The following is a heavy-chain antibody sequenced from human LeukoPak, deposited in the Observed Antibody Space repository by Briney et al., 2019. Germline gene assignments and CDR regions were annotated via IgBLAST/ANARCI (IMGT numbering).Heavy chain of an antibody. CDR2: ISWDGGST. D-gene: IGHD2-2*01. V-gene: IGHV3-43*01. CDR3: AKDGHPLGYCSSTSCLYYFDY. J-gene: IGHJ4*02. CDR1: GFTFDDYN. Sequence: GGSLRLSCAASGFTFDDYNMHWVSQAPGKGLEWVSLISWDGGSTYYADFVKGRFTISRDNSKNSLYLQMNSLRTEDTALYYCAKDGHPLGYCSSTSCLYYFDYWGQGTLVTVSS.